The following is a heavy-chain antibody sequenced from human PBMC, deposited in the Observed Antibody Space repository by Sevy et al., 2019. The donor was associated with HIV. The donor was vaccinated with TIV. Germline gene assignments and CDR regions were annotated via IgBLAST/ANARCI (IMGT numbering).Heavy chain of an antibody. Sequence: GGSLRLSCAASGFTFSSYGMHWVRQAPGKGLEWVAVIWYDGSNKYYADSVKGRFTISRDNSKNTLYLQMNSLRAEDTAVYYCARDQVQWLPQTSDFDYWGQGTLVTVSS. D-gene: IGHD6-19*01. CDR3: ARDQVQWLPQTSDFDY. CDR1: GFTFSSYG. J-gene: IGHJ4*02. CDR2: IWYDGSNK. V-gene: IGHV3-33*01.